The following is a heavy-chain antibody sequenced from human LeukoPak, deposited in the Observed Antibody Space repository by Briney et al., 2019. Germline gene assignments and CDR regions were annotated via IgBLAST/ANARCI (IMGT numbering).Heavy chain of an antibody. CDR2: IRSRANSYTT. CDR3: TRHSDKYCSGAGCFHYNFYGLDV. CDR1: GFTFSDSA. Sequence: GGSLRLSCAASGFTFSDSAMPWVRQAHGKGLEWLGRIRSRANSYTTVYAAPVQGRFIISRDDSMNMAYLQMNSLRVEDTAVYYCTRHSDKYCSGAGCFHYNFYGLDVWGQGTTVIVSS. J-gene: IGHJ6*02. V-gene: IGHV3-73*01. D-gene: IGHD2-15*01.